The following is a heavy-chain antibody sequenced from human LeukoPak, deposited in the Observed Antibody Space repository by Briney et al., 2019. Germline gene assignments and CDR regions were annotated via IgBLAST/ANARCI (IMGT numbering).Heavy chain of an antibody. CDR2: INPNSGGT. D-gene: IGHD1-26*01. Sequence: ASVKVSCKDSGYTFTGYYMHWVRQAPGQGLEWMGRINPNSGGTNYAQKFQGRVTMTRDTSISTAYMELSRLRSDDTAVYYCARVRGNSGSYLVDYWGQGTLVTVSS. J-gene: IGHJ4*02. CDR1: GYTFTGYY. V-gene: IGHV1-2*06. CDR3: ARVRGNSGSYLVDY.